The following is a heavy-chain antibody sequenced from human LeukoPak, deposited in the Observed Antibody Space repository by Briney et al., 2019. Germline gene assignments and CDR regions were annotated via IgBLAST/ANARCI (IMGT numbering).Heavy chain of an antibody. Sequence: SETLSLTCAVSGYSISSGYHWGWTRPTPGKGLEWIGSLYAAGNTYYSPSLKSRVTISLDKSKNLFSLDLRSVTAADTAVYYCAREIDRGVPGWWGQGTLVTVSS. D-gene: IGHD3-10*01. J-gene: IGHJ4*02. CDR2: LYAAGNT. CDR3: AREIDRGVPGW. CDR1: GYSISSGYH. V-gene: IGHV4-38-2*02.